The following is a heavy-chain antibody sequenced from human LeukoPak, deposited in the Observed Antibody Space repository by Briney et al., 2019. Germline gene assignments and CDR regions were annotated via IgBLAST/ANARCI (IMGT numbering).Heavy chain of an antibody. CDR3: ARGTTYYDFWSGSNNWFDP. Sequence: PSQTLSLTGTVSGGSISSGGYYWIWIRQQQGKVLEWNGYIYDSGSTYYIPSLKSRVTISVDTSKNQFSLKLSSVTAADTAVYYCARGTTYYDFWSGSNNWFDPWGQGTLVTVSS. J-gene: IGHJ5*02. V-gene: IGHV4-31*03. D-gene: IGHD3-3*01. CDR1: GGSISSGGYY. CDR2: IYDSGST.